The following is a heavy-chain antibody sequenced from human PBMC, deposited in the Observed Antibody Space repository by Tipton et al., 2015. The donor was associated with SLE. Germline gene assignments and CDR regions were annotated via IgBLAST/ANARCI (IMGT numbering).Heavy chain of an antibody. V-gene: IGHV4-59*08. Sequence: TLSLTCSVSDDSIRDYYFSWIRQPPGNKLEWIGYTSYSGSTRYNPSLESRVTISLDTPKSHFSLKLGPGTAADTATYYCARQLGWGDPFAFDYWDQGTLVTVSS. CDR1: DDSIRDYY. D-gene: IGHD2-21*02. CDR3: ARQLGWGDPFAFDY. J-gene: IGHJ4*02. CDR2: TSYSGST.